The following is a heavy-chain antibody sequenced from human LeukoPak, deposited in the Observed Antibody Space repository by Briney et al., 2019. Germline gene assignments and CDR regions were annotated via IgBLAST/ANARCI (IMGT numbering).Heavy chain of an antibody. CDR3: ARGTDYDILTGYGESDFDY. V-gene: IGHV5-51*01. CDR1: GYSFTSYW. D-gene: IGHD3-9*01. CDR2: IYPGDSDT. J-gene: IGHJ4*02. Sequence: KPGESLKISCKGSGYSFTSYWIGWVRQMPGKGLEWMGIIYPGDSDTRYSPSFQGQVTISADKSISTAYLQWSSLKASDTAMYYCARGTDYDILTGYGESDFDYWGQGTLVTVSS.